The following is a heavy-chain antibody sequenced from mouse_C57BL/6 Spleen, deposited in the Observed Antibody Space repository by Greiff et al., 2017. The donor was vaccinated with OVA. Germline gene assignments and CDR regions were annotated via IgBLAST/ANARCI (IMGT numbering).Heavy chain of an antibody. V-gene: IGHV1-55*01. CDR3: ARDYYGSSLYDFDY. CDR1: GYTFTSYW. Sequence: QVQLQQPGAELVKPGASVKMSCKASGYTFTSYWITWVKQRPGQGLEWIGDIYPGSGSTNYNEKFKSKATLTVDTSSSTAYMQLSSLTSEDSAVYYCARDYYGSSLYDFDYGGQGTTLTGSS. D-gene: IGHD1-1*01. J-gene: IGHJ2*01. CDR2: IYPGSGST.